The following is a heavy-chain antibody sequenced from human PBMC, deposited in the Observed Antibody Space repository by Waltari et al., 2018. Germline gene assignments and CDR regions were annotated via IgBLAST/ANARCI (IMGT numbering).Heavy chain of an antibody. J-gene: IGHJ4*02. Sequence: EVQLVESGGGLVQPGVSMSLPCASSGFSLSGYWMHWVRQAPGKGLVWVSRIHSDGRSTSYADSVRGRFTISRDNAKNTVYLQMNSLRADDTAVYFCARDGLGSSHDYWGQGTLVTVSS. V-gene: IGHV3-74*01. CDR3: ARDGLGSSHDY. D-gene: IGHD6-6*01. CDR1: GFSLSGYW. CDR2: IHSDGRST.